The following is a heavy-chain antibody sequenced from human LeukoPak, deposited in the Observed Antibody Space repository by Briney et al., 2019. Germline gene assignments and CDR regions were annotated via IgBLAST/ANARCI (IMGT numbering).Heavy chain of an antibody. CDR2: ISTNGGST. CDR1: GFTFSSYA. V-gene: IGHV3-64*01. J-gene: IGHJ4*02. Sequence: GRSLSLSCAASGFTFSSYAMHWVRQAPGKGLEYVSAISTNGGSTYYANSVKGRFTISRDNSNNTLYLQMGSLRAEDMAVYYCARYPGSSGWYFDYWGQGTLVTASS. D-gene: IGHD6-19*01. CDR3: ARYPGSSGWYFDY.